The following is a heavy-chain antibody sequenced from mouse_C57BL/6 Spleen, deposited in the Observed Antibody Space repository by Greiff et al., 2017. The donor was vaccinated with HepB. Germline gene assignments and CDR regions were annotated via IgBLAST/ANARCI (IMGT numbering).Heavy chain of an antibody. V-gene: IGHV1-72*01. CDR1: GYTFTSYW. CDR3: ARETITTDYFDY. D-gene: IGHD1-1*01. J-gene: IGHJ2*01. CDR2: IDPNSGGT. Sequence: VQLQQPGAELVKPGASVKLSCKASGYTFTSYWMHWVKQRPGRGLEWIGRIDPNSGGTKYNEKFKSKATLAVDKPSSTAYMKRSSLTSEDSAVYDCARETITTDYFDYWGQGTTLTGSS.